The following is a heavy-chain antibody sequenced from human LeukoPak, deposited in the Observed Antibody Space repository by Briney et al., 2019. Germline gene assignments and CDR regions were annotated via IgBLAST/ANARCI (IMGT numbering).Heavy chain of an antibody. CDR3: AKGPGARGHFNWFDP. V-gene: IGHV3-48*03. J-gene: IGHJ5*02. CDR2: ITASITTT. Sequence: GGCLRLSCAASGFSFSNYEMNWVRQAPGKGLEWISYITASITTTYYADSVKGRFTISRDKAKNSLYLQMNGLRGEDTAAYHCAKGPGARGHFNWFDPWGQGTLVTVSS. D-gene: IGHD5-12*01. CDR1: GFSFSNYE.